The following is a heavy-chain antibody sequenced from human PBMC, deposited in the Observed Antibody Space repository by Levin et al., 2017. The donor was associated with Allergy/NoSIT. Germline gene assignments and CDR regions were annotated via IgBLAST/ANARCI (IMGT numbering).Heavy chain of an antibody. J-gene: IGHJ6*03. V-gene: IGHV3-48*01. CDR3: AREDIVVVPAAMRSVGSFVRNYYYYYMDV. CDR2: ISSSSSTI. Sequence: AGGSLRLSCAASGFTFSSYSMNWVRQAPGKGLEWVSYISSSSSTIYYADSVKGRFTISRDNAKNSLYLQMNSLRAEDTAVYYCAREDIVVVPAAMRSVGSFVRNYYYYYMDVWGKGTTVTVSS. D-gene: IGHD2-2*01. CDR1: GFTFSSYS.